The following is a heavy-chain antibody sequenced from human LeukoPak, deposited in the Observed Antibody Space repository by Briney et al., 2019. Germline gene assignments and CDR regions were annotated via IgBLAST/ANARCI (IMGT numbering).Heavy chain of an antibody. Sequence: ASVKVSCKASGYTFTGYYMHWVRQAPGQGLEWMGWINPNSGGTNYAQKFQGRVTMTRGTSISTAYMELSRLRSDDTAVYYCARYDSGYDYRGIDYWGQGTLVTVSS. D-gene: IGHD5-12*01. CDR3: ARYDSGYDYRGIDY. CDR1: GYTFTGYY. CDR2: INPNSGGT. V-gene: IGHV1-2*02. J-gene: IGHJ4*02.